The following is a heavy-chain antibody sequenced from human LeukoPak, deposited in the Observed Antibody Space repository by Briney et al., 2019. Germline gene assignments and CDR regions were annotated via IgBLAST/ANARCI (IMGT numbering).Heavy chain of an antibody. CDR2: IKSANDGGTI. CDR3: TTGIDYGGGY. Sequence: GGSLRLSCSASGFTFTNTWMNWVRQSPGEGLEWVARIKSANDGGTIDYAAPVRGGFAISRDDSKSTLYLQMNSLKIEDSAVYYCTTGIDYGGGYWGQGTLVTVSS. J-gene: IGHJ4*02. V-gene: IGHV3-15*07. D-gene: IGHD3-16*01. CDR1: GFTFTNTW.